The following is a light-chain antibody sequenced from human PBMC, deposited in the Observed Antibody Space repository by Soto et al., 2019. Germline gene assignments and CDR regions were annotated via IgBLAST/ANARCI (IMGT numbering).Light chain of an antibody. CDR1: QSVATK. CDR3: QLHNYWPS. CDR2: SAS. Sequence: IVMTQSPATLSVSPGERATLSCRASQSVATKLAWYQQKPGQAPRLLIHSASTRATGVPARFSGSVSGTEFTLTISSLQSEDFAVYYCQLHNYWPSFGQGTNLEIK. J-gene: IGKJ2*01. V-gene: IGKV3-15*01.